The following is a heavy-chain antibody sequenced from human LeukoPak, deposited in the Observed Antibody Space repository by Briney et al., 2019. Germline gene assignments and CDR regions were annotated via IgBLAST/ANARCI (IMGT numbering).Heavy chain of an antibody. CDR2: ISYDGSNK. J-gene: IGHJ4*02. D-gene: IGHD6-13*01. CDR1: GFTFSSYA. V-gene: IGHV3-30-3*02. CDR3: AKTGTPWYYFDY. Sequence: GGSLRLSCAASGFTFSSYAMHWVRQAPGKGLEWVAVISYDGSNKYYADSVKGRFTISRDNSKNTLYLQMNSLRAEDTAVYYCAKTGTPWYYFDYWGEGTLVTVSS.